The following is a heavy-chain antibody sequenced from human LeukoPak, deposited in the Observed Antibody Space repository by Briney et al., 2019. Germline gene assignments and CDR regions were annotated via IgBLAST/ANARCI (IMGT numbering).Heavy chain of an antibody. CDR3: ASHIYYYYMDV. J-gene: IGHJ6*03. CDR2: INTDGSST. Sequence: PGGSLRLSCAASGFTFSSYWMHWVRQAPGKGLVWVSRINTDGSSTSYADSVKGRFTISRDNAKNTLYLQMNSLRAEDTAVYYCASHIYYYYMDVWGKGTTVTVSS. CDR1: GFTFSSYW. V-gene: IGHV3-74*01.